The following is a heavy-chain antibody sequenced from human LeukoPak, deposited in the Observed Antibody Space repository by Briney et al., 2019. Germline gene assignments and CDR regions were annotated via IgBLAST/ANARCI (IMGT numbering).Heavy chain of an antibody. Sequence: GASVTVSCKASGGTFSSYAISWVRQAPGQGGEWVGGSIPIFGTANYAQKFQGRVTITADESTSTAYMELSSLRSEDTAVYYCARDSEQLGSYGMDVWGQGTTVTVSS. CDR3: ARDSEQLGSYGMDV. V-gene: IGHV1-69*01. D-gene: IGHD6-13*01. CDR1: GGTFSSYA. CDR2: SIPIFGTA. J-gene: IGHJ6*02.